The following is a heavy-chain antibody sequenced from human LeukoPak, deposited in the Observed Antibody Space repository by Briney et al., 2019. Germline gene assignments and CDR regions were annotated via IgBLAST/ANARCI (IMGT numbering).Heavy chain of an antibody. D-gene: IGHD4-17*01. CDR1: GGAISNYY. V-gene: IGHV4-59*08. CDR3: ARAYYGDFFDY. J-gene: IGHJ4*02. CDR2: INYSGSA. Sequence: SETLSLTCNVSGGAISNYYWSWIRQPPGKGLEWIGYINYSGSAFYNPSVKSRVTISVDTSKNQFSLKLNSVTAADTAVYYCARAYYGDFFDYWGQGTLVIVSS.